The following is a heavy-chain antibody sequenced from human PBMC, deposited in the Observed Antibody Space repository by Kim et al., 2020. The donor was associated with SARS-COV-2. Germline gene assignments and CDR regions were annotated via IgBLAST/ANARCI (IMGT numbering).Heavy chain of an antibody. D-gene: IGHD2-2*01. V-gene: IGHV1-24*01. J-gene: IGHJ3*02. Sequence: ASVKVSCKVSGYTLTELSMHWVRQAPGQGLEWMGGFDPDNGKTIYAQKFQGRVTMTEDTSTDTAYMELSSLRSEDTAVYYCATDLVWTVTVRGAFDIWGQGTMVTVSS. CDR2: FDPDNGKT. CDR3: ATDLVWTVTVRGAFDI. CDR1: GYTLTELS.